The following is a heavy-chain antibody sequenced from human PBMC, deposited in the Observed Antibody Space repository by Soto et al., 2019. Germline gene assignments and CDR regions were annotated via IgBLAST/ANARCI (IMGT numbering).Heavy chain of an antibody. D-gene: IGHD3-16*01. V-gene: IGHV3-30*19. CDR1: GFTFRSYV. CDR2: TSYDGSDK. Sequence: QVQLVESGGGVVQPGTSLRVSCVGSGFTFRSYVIHWVRQAPGKGLEWVALTSYDGSDKYYGDSVRGRFTISRDNSRNTVDLQXXXXRXXXXXXXXXXXWGTTGGLDVWGQGTLVSVS. J-gene: IGHJ1*01. CDR3: XXWGTTGGLDV.